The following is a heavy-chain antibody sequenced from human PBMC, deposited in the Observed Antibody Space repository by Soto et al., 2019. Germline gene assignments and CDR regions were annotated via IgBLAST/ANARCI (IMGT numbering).Heavy chain of an antibody. CDR2: IYYSGST. J-gene: IGHJ3*02. D-gene: IGHD3-3*01. V-gene: IGHV4-59*01. CDR3: ARGGYDFWSGYYDAFDI. Sequence: SETLSLTCTVSGGSISSYYWSWIRQPPGKGVEWIGYIYYSGSTNYNPSLKSRVTISVDTSKNLFSLKLSSVTAADTAVYYCARGGYDFWSGYYDAFDIWGQGTMVTVSS. CDR1: GGSISSYY.